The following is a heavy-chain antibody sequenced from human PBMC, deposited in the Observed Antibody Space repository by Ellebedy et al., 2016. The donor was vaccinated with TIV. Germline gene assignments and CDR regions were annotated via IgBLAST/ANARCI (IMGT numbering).Heavy chain of an antibody. CDR1: GFTFDDYG. CDR3: AKDRGSYGTFDY. D-gene: IGHD5-18*01. Sequence: GESLKISXAASGFTFDDYGMSWVRQAPGKGLEWVSGINWNGGSTGYADSVKGRFTISRDNSKNTLYLQMNSLRAEDTAVYYCAKDRGSYGTFDYWGQGTLVTVSS. CDR2: INWNGGST. V-gene: IGHV3-20*04. J-gene: IGHJ4*02.